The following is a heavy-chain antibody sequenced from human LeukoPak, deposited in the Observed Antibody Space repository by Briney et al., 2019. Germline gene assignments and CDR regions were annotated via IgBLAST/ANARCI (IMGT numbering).Heavy chain of an antibody. CDR3: AREGPSVVVVAANNWFDP. V-gene: IGHV1-69*01. D-gene: IGHD2-15*01. Sequence: SVKVSCKASGGTFSSYAISWMRQAPGQGLEWMGLIVPIFGTAHYAQKFQGRVTITADESTSTAYMELSSLRSEDTAVYYCAREGPSVVVVAANNWFDPWGQGTLVTVSS. CDR2: IVPIFGTA. J-gene: IGHJ5*02. CDR1: GGTFSSYA.